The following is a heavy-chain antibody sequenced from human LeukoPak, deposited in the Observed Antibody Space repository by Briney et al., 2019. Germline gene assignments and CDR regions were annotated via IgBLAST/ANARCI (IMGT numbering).Heavy chain of an antibody. CDR3: ARLRMAAAGTGVSLPFDY. J-gene: IGHJ4*02. D-gene: IGHD6-13*01. Sequence: ASETLSLTCAVYGGSFSGYYWGWIRQPPGKGLEWVRNIYNSGSTYYYPSLKSRVTISLDTSKNQFFLKLSSVTAADTAVYHCARLRMAAAGTGVSLPFDYWGQGTLVTVSS. CDR2: IYNSGST. V-gene: IGHV4-34*01. CDR1: GGSFSGYY.